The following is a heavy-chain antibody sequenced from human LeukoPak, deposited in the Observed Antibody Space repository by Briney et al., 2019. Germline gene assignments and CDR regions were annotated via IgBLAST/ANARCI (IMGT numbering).Heavy chain of an antibody. CDR1: GFTFSSYS. J-gene: IGHJ6*02. V-gene: IGHV3-21*01. Sequence: KPGGSLRLSCAASGFTFSSYSMNWVRQAPGKGLEWVSSISSSSSYMYYADSVKGRFTISRDNAKNSLYLQMNSLRAEDTAVYYCARGPIPDVWGQGTTVTVSS. CDR2: ISSSSSYM. CDR3: ARGPIPDV.